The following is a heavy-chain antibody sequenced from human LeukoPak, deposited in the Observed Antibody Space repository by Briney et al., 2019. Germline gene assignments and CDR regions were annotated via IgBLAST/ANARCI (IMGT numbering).Heavy chain of an antibody. V-gene: IGHV3-7*01. CDR2: MNENGSGT. Sequence: GGSLRVSCAISGFSIRSSWVSLVRQTPGKRLEWVADMNENGSGTYYVDSVKGRFTISRDNAKNSLYLQMSSLRAEDTDVYYCARDPAWGAIDYWGQGTLVTVSS. CDR3: ARDPAWGAIDY. D-gene: IGHD7-27*01. J-gene: IGHJ4*02. CDR1: GFSIRSSW.